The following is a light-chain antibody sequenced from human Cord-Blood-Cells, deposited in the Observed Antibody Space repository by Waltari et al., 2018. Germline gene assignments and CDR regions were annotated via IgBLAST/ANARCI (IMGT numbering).Light chain of an antibody. CDR3: QSYDSSLSGSV. CDR1: SSNIGAGYD. J-gene: IGLJ2*01. CDR2: GNG. V-gene: IGLV1-40*01. Sequence: QSVLTQTPSVSGAPGQRVTISCTGSSSNIGAGYDVPWYQQLPGTAPKLLIYGNGNRPAGVPDRFSGSKAGTSASLAITGLQAEDEADYYCQSYDSSLSGSVVGGGTKLTVL.